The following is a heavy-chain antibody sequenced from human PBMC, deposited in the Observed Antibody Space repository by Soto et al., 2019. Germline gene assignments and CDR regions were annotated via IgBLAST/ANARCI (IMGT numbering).Heavy chain of an antibody. Sequence: SETLSLTCTISGGSISGYYWSWIRQPPGKGLEWIGYIYYSGSTNYNPSLKSRVTISVDTSKNQFSLKLSSVTAADTAVYFCVRGVLSWGQGTLVTVSS. CDR1: GGSISGYY. CDR2: IYYSGST. D-gene: IGHD3-10*01. V-gene: IGHV4-59*12. J-gene: IGHJ1*01. CDR3: VRGVLS.